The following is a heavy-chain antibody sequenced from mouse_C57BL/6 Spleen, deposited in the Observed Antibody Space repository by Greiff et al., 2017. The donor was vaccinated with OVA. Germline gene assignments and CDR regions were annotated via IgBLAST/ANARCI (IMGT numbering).Heavy chain of an antibody. CDR3: ALYYYGSSHWYFDV. J-gene: IGHJ1*03. Sequence: QVQLQQSGAELARPGASVKLSCKASGYTFTSYGISWVKQRTGQGLEWIGEIYPRSGNTYYNAKFKGKATLTADKSSSTAYMELRSLTSEDAAVYFCALYYYGSSHWYFDVWGTGTTVTVSS. CDR1: GYTFTSYG. D-gene: IGHD1-1*01. CDR2: IYPRSGNT. V-gene: IGHV1-81*01.